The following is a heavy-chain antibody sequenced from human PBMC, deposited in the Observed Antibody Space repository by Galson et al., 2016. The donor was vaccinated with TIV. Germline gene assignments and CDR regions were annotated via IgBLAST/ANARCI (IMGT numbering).Heavy chain of an antibody. V-gene: IGHV3-7*01. CDR1: GFTFSSYW. Sequence: LRLSCAASGFTFSSYWMNWVRQPPGKGLEWVANIKQDGSETYYVDSVKGRFTISRDNAKNSLYLQMNSPRDDDTAIYYCAREKAVGPALLDFWGQGVPVTVSP. CDR2: IKQDGSET. J-gene: IGHJ4*02. CDR3: AREKAVGPALLDF. D-gene: IGHD2-15*01.